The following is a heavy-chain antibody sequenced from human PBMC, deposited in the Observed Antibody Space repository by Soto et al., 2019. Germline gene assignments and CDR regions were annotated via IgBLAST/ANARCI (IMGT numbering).Heavy chain of an antibody. J-gene: IGHJ6*03. CDR1: GYTFTSYD. CDR3: ARGEGSGSYYIRPLYYYMDV. CDR2: MNPNSGNT. D-gene: IGHD3-10*01. V-gene: IGHV1-8*01. Sequence: QVQLVQSGAEVKKPGASVKVSCKASGYTFTSYDINWVRQATGQGLEWMGWMNPNSGNTGYAQKFQGRVTLTRNTSIRTAYMELSSLRSEDTAVYYSARGEGSGSYYIRPLYYYMDVWGKGTTVTVSS.